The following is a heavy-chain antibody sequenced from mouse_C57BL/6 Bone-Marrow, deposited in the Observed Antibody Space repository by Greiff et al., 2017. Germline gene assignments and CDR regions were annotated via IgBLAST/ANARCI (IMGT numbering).Heavy chain of an antibody. CDR3: ARRGLRVSAWFAY. CDR1: GFTFSSYG. V-gene: IGHV5-6*01. D-gene: IGHD2-4*01. CDR2: ISSGGSYT. Sequence: EVQVVESGGDLVKPGGSLKLSCAASGFTFSSYGMSWVRQTPDKRLGWVATISSGGSYTYYPDSVKGRFTISRDNAKNTLYLQMSSLKSEDTAMYYCARRGLRVSAWFAYWGQGTLVTVSA. J-gene: IGHJ3*01.